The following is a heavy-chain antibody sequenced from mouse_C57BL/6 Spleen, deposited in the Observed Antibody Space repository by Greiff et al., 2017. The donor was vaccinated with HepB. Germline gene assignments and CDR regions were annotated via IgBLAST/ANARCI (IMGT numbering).Heavy chain of an antibody. CDR1: GFTFSSYG. V-gene: IGHV5-6*01. Sequence: EVQRVESGGDLVKPGGSLKLSCAASGFTFSSYGMSWVRQTPDKRLEWVATISSGGSYTYYPDSAKGRFTISRDNAKNTLYLQMSSLKSEDTAMYYCARQGYYGSSPYYFDYWGQGTTLTVSS. CDR2: ISSGGSYT. CDR3: ARQGYYGSSPYYFDY. J-gene: IGHJ2*01. D-gene: IGHD1-1*01.